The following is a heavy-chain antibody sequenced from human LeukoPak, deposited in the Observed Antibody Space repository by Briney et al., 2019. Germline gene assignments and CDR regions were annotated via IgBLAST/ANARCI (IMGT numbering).Heavy chain of an antibody. Sequence: PGGSLRLSCAASGFTFSSHSMNWVRQAPGKGLEWVSYISRSSNTIYYADSVKGRFTISRDNAKNSLYLQMNSLRGEDTAVYYCARVELGFEETTGSFDYWGQGTLVTVSS. CDR3: ARVELGFEETTGSFDY. J-gene: IGHJ4*02. D-gene: IGHD4-17*01. CDR1: GFTFSSHS. V-gene: IGHV3-48*01. CDR2: ISRSSNTI.